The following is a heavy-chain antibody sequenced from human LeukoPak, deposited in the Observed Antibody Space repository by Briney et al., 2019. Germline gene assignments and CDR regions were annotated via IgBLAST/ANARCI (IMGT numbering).Heavy chain of an antibody. CDR1: GFTFSSYG. Sequence: GRSLRLSCAASGFTFSSYGMHWGRQAPGKGLEWVAVISYDGSYKYYTDSVKGRFIISRDNSKNTLYLQMNSLRVEDAAVYYCAKGSGYSYGPWDYWGQGTLVTVSS. CDR2: ISYDGSYK. V-gene: IGHV3-30*18. D-gene: IGHD5-18*01. J-gene: IGHJ4*02. CDR3: AKGSGYSYGPWDY.